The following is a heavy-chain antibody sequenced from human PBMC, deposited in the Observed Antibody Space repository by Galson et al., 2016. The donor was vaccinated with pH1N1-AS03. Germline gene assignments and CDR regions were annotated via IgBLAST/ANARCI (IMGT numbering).Heavy chain of an antibody. CDR1: GFTINNNY. Sequence: SLRLSCAASGFTINNNYMSWVRQAPGKGLEWVSVIYGGGDTFYADSVQDRFTISRDNSRNTVYLQMNSLRVEDTAVYYCAREPWGSTQGEYWGQGTLVTVSS. J-gene: IGHJ4*02. CDR3: AREPWGSTQGEY. D-gene: IGHD3-16*01. V-gene: IGHV3-53*01. CDR2: IYGGGDT.